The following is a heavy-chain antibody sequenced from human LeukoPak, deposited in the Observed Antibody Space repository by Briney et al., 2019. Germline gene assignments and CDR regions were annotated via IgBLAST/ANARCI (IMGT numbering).Heavy chain of an antibody. V-gene: IGHV3-21*06. D-gene: IGHD1-14*01. CDR1: GLTFSTSG. Sequence: GGSLRLSCTASGLTFSTSGFNWVRQAPGKGLEWVASIGPTGSDRYHADSIKGRFTISRDNANNVLYLQMNSLRAEDTAVYYCATETNGRHYDYWGQGTLLTVSS. J-gene: IGHJ4*02. CDR3: ATETNGRHYDY. CDR2: IGPTGSDR.